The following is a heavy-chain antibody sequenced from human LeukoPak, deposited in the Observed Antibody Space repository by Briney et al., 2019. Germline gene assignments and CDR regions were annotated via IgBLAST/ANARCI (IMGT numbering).Heavy chain of an antibody. CDR1: GYTFTSYY. Sequence: GASVKVSCKASGYTFTSYYMHWVRQAPGQGLEWMGIINPSGGSTSYAQKFQGRVTMTRDTSTSTVYMELSSLRSEDTAVYYCARDLYDSSGYHLPTGDYWGQGTLVTVSS. J-gene: IGHJ4*02. CDR2: INPSGGST. CDR3: ARDLYDSSGYHLPTGDY. V-gene: IGHV1-46*01. D-gene: IGHD3-22*01.